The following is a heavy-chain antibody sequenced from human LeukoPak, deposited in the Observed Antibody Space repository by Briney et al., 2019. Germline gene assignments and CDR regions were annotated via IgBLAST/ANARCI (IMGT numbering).Heavy chain of an antibody. CDR2: IYYSGST. J-gene: IGHJ4*02. CDR1: GGSISSYY. V-gene: IGHV4-59*01. D-gene: IGHD2-15*01. CDR3: ARQGLVVAATYFDY. Sequence: KPSETLSLTCTVSGGSISSYYWSWIRQPPGKGLEWIGYIYYSGSTNYNPSLKSRVTISVDTSKNQFSLKLSSVTAADTAVYYCARQGLVVAATYFDYWGQGTLVTVSS.